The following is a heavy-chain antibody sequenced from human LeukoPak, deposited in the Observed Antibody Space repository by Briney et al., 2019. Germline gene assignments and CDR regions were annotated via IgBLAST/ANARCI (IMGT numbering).Heavy chain of an antibody. CDR1: GYTFTSYA. J-gene: IGHJ6*02. D-gene: IGHD2-2*02. CDR2: INAGNGNT. Sequence: ASVKVSCKASGYTFTSYAMHWVRQAPGQRLEWMGWINAGNGNTKYSQKFQGRVTITRDTSASTAYMELSSLRSEDTAVYYCARMDCSGTSCYSYYYYGMDVWGQGTTVTVSS. CDR3: ARMDCSGTSCYSYYYYGMDV. V-gene: IGHV1-3*01.